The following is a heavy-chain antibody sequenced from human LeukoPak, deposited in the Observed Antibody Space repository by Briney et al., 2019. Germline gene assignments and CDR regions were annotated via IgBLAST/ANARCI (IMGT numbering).Heavy chain of an antibody. J-gene: IGHJ6*02. CDR2: ISTSSSYI. CDR3: ARDTQPDGMDV. D-gene: IGHD5-18*01. CDR1: GFTFSSYT. Sequence: GGSLRLSCAASGFTFSSYTMNWVRQAPGKGLEWVSSISTSSSYIYYADSVKGRFTISRDNAKNSLYLQMNSLRAEDTAVCYCARDTQPDGMDVWGQGTTVTVSS. V-gene: IGHV3-21*01.